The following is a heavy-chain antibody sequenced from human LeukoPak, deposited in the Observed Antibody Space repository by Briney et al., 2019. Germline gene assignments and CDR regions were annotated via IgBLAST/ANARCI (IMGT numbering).Heavy chain of an antibody. Sequence: GGSLRLSCAASGFAFSSYAMSWVRQAPGKGLEWVSAISGSGDNTYYADSVKGRFTISRDNSKNTLYLQMNSLRAEDTAVYYCASRDPCSGGSCYALGYWGQGALVTVSS. D-gene: IGHD2-15*01. V-gene: IGHV3-23*01. CDR3: ASRDPCSGGSCYALGY. CDR1: GFAFSSYA. CDR2: ISGSGDNT. J-gene: IGHJ4*02.